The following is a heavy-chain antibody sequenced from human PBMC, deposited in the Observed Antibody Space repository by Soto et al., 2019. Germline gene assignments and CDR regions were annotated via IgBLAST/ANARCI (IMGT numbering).Heavy chain of an antibody. CDR3: AKDTVVGVVAATPPKPPPSDP. Sequence: GGSLRLSCAASGFTFSSYAMSWVRQAPGKGLEWVSAISGSGGSTYYADSVKGRFTISRDNSKNTLYLQMNSLRAEDTAVCYCAKDTVVGVVAATPPKPPPSDPWGQGTLVTVSS. J-gene: IGHJ5*02. V-gene: IGHV3-23*01. CDR2: ISGSGGST. CDR1: GFTFSSYA. D-gene: IGHD2-15*01.